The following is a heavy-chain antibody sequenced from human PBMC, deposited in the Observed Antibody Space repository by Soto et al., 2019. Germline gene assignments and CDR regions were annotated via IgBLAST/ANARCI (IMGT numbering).Heavy chain of an antibody. Sequence: QVQLQESGPGLVIPSQTLSLTCAVSGGSISTGGHYWSWIRQHPGKGLEWIGYIYHSGSAYYNPSLTSRVTLSVDTSKNQFSLKLSSVTAADTAVYYCAIATTGGSGSSDYWGQGTLVTVSS. CDR1: GGSISTGGHY. CDR3: AIATTGGSGSSDY. CDR2: IYHSGSA. D-gene: IGHD3-10*01. V-gene: IGHV4-31*11. J-gene: IGHJ4*02.